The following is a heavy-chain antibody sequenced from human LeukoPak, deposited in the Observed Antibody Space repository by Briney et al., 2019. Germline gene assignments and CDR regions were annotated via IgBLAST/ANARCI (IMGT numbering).Heavy chain of an antibody. V-gene: IGHV3-48*03. CDR1: GFTFSSYQ. CDR3: TRVDTSMDFPY. CDR2: ISSSGSTI. D-gene: IGHD5-18*01. Sequence: PGGSLRLSCVASGFTFSSYQMNWVRQAPGKGLEWVSYISSSGSTIYYAESVKGRFTISRDNAKNSLYLQMNSLRAEDTSIYYSTRVDTSMDFPYWGRGTLVTVSS. J-gene: IGHJ4*02.